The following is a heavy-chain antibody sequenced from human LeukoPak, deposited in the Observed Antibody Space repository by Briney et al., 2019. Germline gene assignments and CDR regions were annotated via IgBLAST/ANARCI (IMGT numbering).Heavy chain of an antibody. CDR1: GGTFSSYT. CDR2: IIPILGIA. V-gene: IGHV1-69*02. CDR3: ARAEVYYYAMDV. J-gene: IGHJ6*02. Sequence: SVKVSCKASGGTFSSYTISWVRQAPGQGREWMGRIIPILGIANYAQKFQGRVTITADKPTSTAYMELSSLRSEDTAVYYCARAEVYYYAMDVWGQGTTVTVSS.